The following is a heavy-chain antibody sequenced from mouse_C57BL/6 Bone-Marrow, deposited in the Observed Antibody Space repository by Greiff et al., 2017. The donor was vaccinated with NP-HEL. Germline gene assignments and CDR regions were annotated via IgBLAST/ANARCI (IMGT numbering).Heavy chain of an antibody. Sequence: VQLQQSGAELARPGASVKLSCKASGYTFTSYGISWVKQRTGQGLEWIGEIYPRSGNTYYNEKSKGKATLTADKSSSTAYMELRSLTSEDSAVYFCARCYYGSSPAWFAYWGQGTLVTVSA. CDR3: ARCYYGSSPAWFAY. CDR2: IYPRSGNT. J-gene: IGHJ3*01. CDR1: GYTFTSYG. V-gene: IGHV1-81*01. D-gene: IGHD1-1*01.